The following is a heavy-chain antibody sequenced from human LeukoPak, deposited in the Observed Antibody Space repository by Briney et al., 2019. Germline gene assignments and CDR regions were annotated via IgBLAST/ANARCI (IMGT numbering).Heavy chain of an antibody. CDR3: ARVLATLGYCSSTSCYLEGYGMDV. CDR2: ISAYNGNT. D-gene: IGHD2-2*03. V-gene: IGHV1-18*01. J-gene: IGHJ6*02. Sequence: ASVKVSCKASGYTFTSYGISWVRQAPGQGLEWMGWISAYNGNTNYAQKLQGRVTMTTDTSTSTAYMELRSLRSDDTAVYYCARVLATLGYCSSTSCYLEGYGMDVWGQGKTVTVSS. CDR1: GYTFTSYG.